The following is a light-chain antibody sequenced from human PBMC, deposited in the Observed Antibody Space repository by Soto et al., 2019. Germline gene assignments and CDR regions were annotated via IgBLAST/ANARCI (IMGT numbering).Light chain of an antibody. CDR2: NAS. V-gene: IGKV1-5*01. J-gene: IGKJ4*01. CDR1: QSISSC. Sequence: DIQMTQSPSSLSASVGDRVTITCRASQSISSCLAWYQQKPGKAPKLLIYNASNLESGVPSRFSGSGSGTEFTLTISSLQPDDFATYYCQQYKSYPRTFGRGTKVEIK. CDR3: QQYKSYPRT.